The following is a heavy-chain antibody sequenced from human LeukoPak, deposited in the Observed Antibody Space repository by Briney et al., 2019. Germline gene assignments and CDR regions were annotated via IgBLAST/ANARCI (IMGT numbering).Heavy chain of an antibody. J-gene: IGHJ6*03. Sequence: GGSLRLSCAASGFTFSSYGMNWVRQAPGKGLEWVSYMSNTGNDIYYARSVKGRFTVSRDDVKNSLHLQMSSLRAEDTAFYYCAREFTAGDYYYYMDVWGKGTTVTVSS. CDR1: GFTFSSYG. D-gene: IGHD3-10*01. CDR2: MSNTGNDI. CDR3: AREFTAGDYYYYMDV. V-gene: IGHV3-48*03.